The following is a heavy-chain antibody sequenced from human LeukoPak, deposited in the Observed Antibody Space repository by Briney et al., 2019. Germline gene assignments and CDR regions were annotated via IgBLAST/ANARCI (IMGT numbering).Heavy chain of an antibody. Sequence: GRSLRLSCAASGFTFSSYAMHWVRQAPGKGLEWVAVISYDGSNKYYADSVKGRFTISRDNSKNTLYLQMNSLRAEDTAVYYCARDYNRRITMIVAPWGQGTLVTVSS. J-gene: IGHJ5*02. D-gene: IGHD3-22*01. CDR1: GFTFSSYA. CDR2: ISYDGSNK. CDR3: ARDYNRRITMIVAP. V-gene: IGHV3-30-3*01.